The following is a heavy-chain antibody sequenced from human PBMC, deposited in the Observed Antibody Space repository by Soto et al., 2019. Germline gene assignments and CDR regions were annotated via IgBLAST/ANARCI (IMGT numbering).Heavy chain of an antibody. CDR3: ASYHDFWSGYSREIAHYYYYGMDV. D-gene: IGHD3-3*01. Sequence: QVQLVQSGAEVKKPGSSVKVSCKASGGTFSSYAISWVRQAPGQGLEWMGGIIPIFGTANYAQKLQGRVTITADESTSTAYMELSSLRSEHTAVYYCASYHDFWSGYSREIAHYYYYGMDVWRQGTTVTVSS. J-gene: IGHJ6*02. CDR1: GGTFSSYA. CDR2: IIPIFGTA. V-gene: IGHV1-69*01.